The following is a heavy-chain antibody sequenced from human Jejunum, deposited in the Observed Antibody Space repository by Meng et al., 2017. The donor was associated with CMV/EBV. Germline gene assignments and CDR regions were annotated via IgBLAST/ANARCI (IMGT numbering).Heavy chain of an antibody. CDR1: DYPFTNYD. CDR2: MNPNSGDT. J-gene: IGHJ6*02. Sequence: ASDYPFTNYDIHWVRHATGQGLEWMGWMNPNSGDTGYPQKFQGRVTITRNTSISTAYMELSSLRSEDTAVYYCARPYDFWSGQMDVWGQGTTVTVSS. CDR3: ARPYDFWSGQMDV. D-gene: IGHD3-3*01. V-gene: IGHV1-8*03.